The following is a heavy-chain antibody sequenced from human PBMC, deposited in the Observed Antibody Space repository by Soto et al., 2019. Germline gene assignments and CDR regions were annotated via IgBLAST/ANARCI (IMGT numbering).Heavy chain of an antibody. V-gene: IGHV4-31*03. J-gene: IGHJ5*02. CDR1: GGSISSGGYY. D-gene: IGHD3-3*01. CDR3: AREFSAYYDFWSGPRGWFDP. Sequence: PSETLSLTCTVSGGSISSGGYYWSWIRQHPGKGLEWIGYIYYSGSTYYNPSLKSRVTISVDTSKNQFSLKLSSATAADTAVYYCAREFSAYYDFWSGPRGWFDPWGQGTLVTVSS. CDR2: IYYSGST.